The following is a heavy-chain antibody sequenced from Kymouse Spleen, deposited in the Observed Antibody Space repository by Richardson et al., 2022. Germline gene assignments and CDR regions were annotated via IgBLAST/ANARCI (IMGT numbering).Heavy chain of an antibody. CDR2: ISYDGSNK. Sequence: QVQLVESGGGVVQPGRSLRLSCAASGFTFSSYGMHWVRQAPGKGLEWVAVISYDGSNKYYADSVKGRFTISRDNSKNTLYLQMNSLRAEDTAVYYCAKDEDSSGWLHYYYYGMDVWGQGTTVTVSS. V-gene: IGHV3-30*18. CDR3: AKDEDSSGWLHYYYYGMDV. CDR1: GFTFSSYG. J-gene: IGHJ6*02. D-gene: IGHD6-19*01.